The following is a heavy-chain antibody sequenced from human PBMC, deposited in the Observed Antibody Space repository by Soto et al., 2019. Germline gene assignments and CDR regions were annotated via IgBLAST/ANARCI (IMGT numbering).Heavy chain of an antibody. Sequence: QVQLVESGGGVVQPGRSLRLSCAASGFTFSSYGMHWVRQAPGKGLEWVAVIWYDGSNKYYADSVKGRFTISRDNSKNTLYLQMNSLRAEDTAVYYCARGRRDYGDYHFDYRGQGTLVTVSS. V-gene: IGHV3-33*01. CDR2: IWYDGSNK. D-gene: IGHD4-17*01. CDR3: ARGRRDYGDYHFDY. J-gene: IGHJ4*02. CDR1: GFTFSSYG.